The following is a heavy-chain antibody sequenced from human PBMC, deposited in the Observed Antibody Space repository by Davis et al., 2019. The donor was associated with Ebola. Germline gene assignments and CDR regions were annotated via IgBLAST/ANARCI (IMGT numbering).Heavy chain of an antibody. CDR2: IYYSGST. D-gene: IGHD6-13*01. Sequence: SETLSLTCTVSSGAINSFFWSSIRQPPGKGLEWIGYIYYSGSTNYNPSLKSRVTISVDRPKNQFSLKLSCVTAADTAVYYCARFARAAGIRGVDYWGQGTLVTVSS. J-gene: IGHJ4*02. CDR1: SGAINSFF. V-gene: IGHV4-59*01. CDR3: ARFARAAGIRGVDY.